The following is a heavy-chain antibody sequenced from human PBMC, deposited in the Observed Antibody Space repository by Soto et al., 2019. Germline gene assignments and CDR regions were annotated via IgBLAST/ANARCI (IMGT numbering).Heavy chain of an antibody. J-gene: IGHJ4*02. Sequence: EVQLLESGGGLVQPGGSLRLSCAASGFTFNNYAMTWVRQAPWKGLEWVSAISGGGDTTSYADSVKGRFTVSRDGSKNTLYLQMSSLRAEDTALYYCAKGRGGSGSLTPRVDFWGQGTLVTGSS. V-gene: IGHV3-23*01. CDR2: ISGGGDTT. CDR3: AKGRGGSGSLTPRVDF. CDR1: GFTFNNYA. D-gene: IGHD3-10*01.